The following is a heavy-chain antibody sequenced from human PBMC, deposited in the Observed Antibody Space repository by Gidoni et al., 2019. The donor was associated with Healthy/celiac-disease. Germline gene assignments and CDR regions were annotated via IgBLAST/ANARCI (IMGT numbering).Heavy chain of an antibody. D-gene: IGHD6-13*01. Sequence: HVQLAQSGAALKKRGSSVKVSCHSYCHPFSSYAISWVRQAPGQGLEWRGGIIPIFGTANYAQKFQGRVTITADKSTSTAYMELSSLRAEDTAVYYCARGEIAAAGTEIFDYWGQGTLVTVSS. CDR1: CHPFSSYA. V-gene: IGHV1-69*14. J-gene: IGHJ4*02. CDR2: IIPIFGTA. CDR3: ARGEIAAAGTEIFDY.